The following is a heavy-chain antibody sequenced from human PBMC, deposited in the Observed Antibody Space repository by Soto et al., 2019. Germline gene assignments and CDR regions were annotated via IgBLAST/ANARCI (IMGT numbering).Heavy chain of an antibody. V-gene: IGHV3-43*01. Sequence: EVQLVESGGVVVQPGGSLRLSCAASGFTFTDYTMHWVRQVPGKGLEWVSLITWDGGTTHYADSVEGRFTISRDNRKNSLYLQMNSLRTEDTALYYCAKDADRSRSWYYIFDYWGQGTLVTVSS. CDR2: ITWDGGTT. J-gene: IGHJ4*02. CDR3: AKDADRSRSWYYIFDY. D-gene: IGHD6-13*01. CDR1: GFTFTDYT.